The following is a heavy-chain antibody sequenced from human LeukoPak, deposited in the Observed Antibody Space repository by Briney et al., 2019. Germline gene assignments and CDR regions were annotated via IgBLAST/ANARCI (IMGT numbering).Heavy chain of an antibody. V-gene: IGHV3-11*04. D-gene: IGHD6-19*01. CDR1: GFTFSDYY. CDR3: ARERDSSGSKWFDP. Sequence: GGSLRLSCAASGFTFSDYYMSWIRQAPGEGLEWVSYISSSGSTIYYADSVKGRFTISRDNAKNSLYLQMNSLRAEDTAVYYCARERDSSGSKWFDPWGQGTLVTVSS. J-gene: IGHJ5*02. CDR2: ISSSGSTI.